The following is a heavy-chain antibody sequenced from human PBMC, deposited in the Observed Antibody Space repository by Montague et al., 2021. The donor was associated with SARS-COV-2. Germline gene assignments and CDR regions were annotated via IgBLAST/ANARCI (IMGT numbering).Heavy chain of an antibody. CDR3: ARRFGITWYTLDV. V-gene: IGHV6-1*01. CDR1: GDSVASHDAA. Sequence: CAISGDSVASHDAAWNWNRQSPSTGLEWLGRTYYRSTWYDDYAVSVTGRITINPDTSKNQFSLQLNSVTPEDTAVYYCARRFGITWYTLDVWGQGTTVTVSS. CDR2: TYYRSTWYD. J-gene: IGHJ6*02. D-gene: IGHD6-13*01.